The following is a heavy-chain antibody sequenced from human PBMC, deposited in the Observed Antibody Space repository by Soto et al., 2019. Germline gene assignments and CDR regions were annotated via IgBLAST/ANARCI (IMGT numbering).Heavy chain of an antibody. D-gene: IGHD3-3*01. Sequence: QIALTEAGPTLVKPAQTLTLTCTFSGFSLNTSRVGVGWIRQPPGKALEWLALIYWDDDKRFSPSLKTRLTITRDTSKNQVVLTMTNMDPVDTATYYCVHGPFYNFWSGYPPLDYWGQGTLVTVSS. J-gene: IGHJ4*02. V-gene: IGHV2-5*02. CDR1: GFSLNTSRVG. CDR2: IYWDDDK. CDR3: VHGPFYNFWSGYPPLDY.